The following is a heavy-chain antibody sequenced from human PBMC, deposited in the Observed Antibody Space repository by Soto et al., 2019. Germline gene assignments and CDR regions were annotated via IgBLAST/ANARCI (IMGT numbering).Heavy chain of an antibody. CDR1: GGSVSNKTYY. Sequence: PSETLSLTCSVSGGSVSNKTYYWSWIRQPAGKGLEWIGRIYTSGSTNYNPSLKSRVTMSVDTSKNQFSLKLSSVTAADTAVYYCARGIAVAFWFDPWGQGTLVTVS. V-gene: IGHV4-61*02. J-gene: IGHJ5*02. CDR2: IYTSGST. CDR3: ARGIAVAFWFDP. D-gene: IGHD6-19*01.